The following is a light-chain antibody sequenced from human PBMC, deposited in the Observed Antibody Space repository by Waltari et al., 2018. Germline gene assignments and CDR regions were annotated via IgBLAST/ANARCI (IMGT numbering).Light chain of an antibody. J-gene: IGKJ1*01. CDR1: LSVTRA. V-gene: IGKV3-20*01. Sequence: EILLTQSPGTLSFSPGERATLSCRDSLSVTRALAWYQQKPGQAPRHLIYDTSKRATGIPDRFSGSGSGTDFSLTISRLEPEDFAVYYCQHYVRLPATFGQGTKVEIK. CDR3: QHYVRLPAT. CDR2: DTS.